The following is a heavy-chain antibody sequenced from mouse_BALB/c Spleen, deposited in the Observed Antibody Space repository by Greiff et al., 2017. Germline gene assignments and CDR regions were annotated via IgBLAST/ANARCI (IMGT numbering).Heavy chain of an antibody. D-gene: IGHD1-1*01. CDR2: ISYSGST. CDR3: ARQYDYYGSSYSFAY. J-gene: IGHJ3*01. CDR1: GDSITSGY. V-gene: IGHV3-8*02. Sequence: EVQLQESGPSLVKPSQTLSLTCSVTGDSITSGYWNWIRKFPGNKLEYMGYISYSGSTYYNPSLKSRISITRDTSKNQYYLQLNSVTTEDTATYYCARQYDYYGSSYSFAYWGQGTLVTVSA.